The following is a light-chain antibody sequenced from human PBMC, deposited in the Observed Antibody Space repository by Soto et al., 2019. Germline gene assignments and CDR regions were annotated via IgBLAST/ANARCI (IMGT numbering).Light chain of an antibody. V-gene: IGKV3-20*01. CDR1: QSVDYGY. CDR3: QQYGSSPTWM. CDR2: GAS. J-gene: IGKJ1*01. Sequence: IVLTQSRATLSLPPSETAXLSSRPSQSVDYGYLAWYQQRPGQAPRLLIYGASYRATGIPDRFSGSGSGTDFTLTISRLEPEDFAVYYCQQYGSSPTWMFGQGTKVDNK.